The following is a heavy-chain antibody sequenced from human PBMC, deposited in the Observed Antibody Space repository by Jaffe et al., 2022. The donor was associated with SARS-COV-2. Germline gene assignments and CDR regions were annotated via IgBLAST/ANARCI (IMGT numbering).Heavy chain of an antibody. CDR3: VRGGSGSNYAFDY. V-gene: IGHV3-53*01. Sequence: EVQLVESGGGLVQPGGSLRLSCAASGFTVSSKYMSWVRQAPGRGLEWVSVIYSGGVIRYSGSAQGRFIISRDTSENTVDLQMSGLRVEDTAVYYCVRGGSGSNYAFDYWGQGVLVTVSS. CDR2: IYSGGVI. J-gene: IGHJ4*02. D-gene: IGHD3-10*01. CDR1: GFTVSSKY.